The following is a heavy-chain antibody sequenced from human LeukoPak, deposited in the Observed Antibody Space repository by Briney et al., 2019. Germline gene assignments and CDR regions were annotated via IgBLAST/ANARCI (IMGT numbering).Heavy chain of an antibody. J-gene: IGHJ5*02. D-gene: IGHD2/OR15-2a*01. V-gene: IGHV4-61*05. CDR3: ARWSMGFDP. CDR1: GGSISSSSYY. Sequence: PSETVSLTCSVSGGSISSSSYYWDWIRQPPAKGLERNGYIYYSGSTNYNPSLKSRVTISVDTSKNQFYLKRSSVTAADTAVYYCARWSMGFDPWGKGTLVTVSS. CDR2: IYYSGST.